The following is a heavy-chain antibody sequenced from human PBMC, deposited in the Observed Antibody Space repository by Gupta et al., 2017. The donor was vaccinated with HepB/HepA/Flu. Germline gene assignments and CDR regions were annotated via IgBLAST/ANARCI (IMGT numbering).Heavy chain of an antibody. D-gene: IGHD2-15*01. Sequence: QVQLQESGPGVVKPSQTLYLTCSVSGGSISSGTYYGTWIRQHPGKGLEWIGYICHSGSTDDNPSLQSRIIIAVDTSETQFSLKLTSVTSADTAVYDCAREPVRCSGGSCNSFGIDYWGQGSLVTVSS. V-gene: IGHV4-31*03. CDR1: GGSISSGTYY. J-gene: IGHJ4*02. CDR2: ICHSGST. CDR3: AREPVRCSGGSCNSFGIDY.